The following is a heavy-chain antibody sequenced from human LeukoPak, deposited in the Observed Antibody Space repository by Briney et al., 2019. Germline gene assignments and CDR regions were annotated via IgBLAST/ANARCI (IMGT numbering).Heavy chain of an antibody. V-gene: IGHV1-24*01. CDR2: FDPEDGKT. D-gene: IGHD3-22*01. Sequence: GASVKVSCEVSGYSLSELSMHWVRQAPGKGLEWMGGFDPEDGKTINAQKFQGRLTMTEDTSTDTAYMELSSLRSEDTAVYYCTTVRFEVDSSGYYHNYFDPWGQGTLVTVSS. J-gene: IGHJ5*02. CDR3: TTVRFEVDSSGYYHNYFDP. CDR1: GYSLSELS.